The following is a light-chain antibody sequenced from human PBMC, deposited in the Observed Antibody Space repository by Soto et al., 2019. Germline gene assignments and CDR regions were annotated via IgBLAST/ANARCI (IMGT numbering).Light chain of an antibody. CDR1: SSDVGGYNS. V-gene: IGLV2-14*01. CDR3: SSYTSSSPRV. J-gene: IGLJ2*01. CDR2: DVS. Sequence: QSALTQPASVSGSPGPSITISCTGTSSDVGGYNSVSWYQQHPGKAPKLMIYDVSNRPSGVSNRFSGSKSGNTASLTISGLQAEDEADYYCSSYTSSSPRVFGGGTKVTVL.